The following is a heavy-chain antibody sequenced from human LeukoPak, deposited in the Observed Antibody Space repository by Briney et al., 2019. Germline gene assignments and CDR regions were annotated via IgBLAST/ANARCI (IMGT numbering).Heavy chain of an antibody. J-gene: IGHJ3*02. D-gene: IGHD3-22*01. CDR3: ARDGGPLRDSSGLSAFDI. V-gene: IGHV3-53*01. CDR1: GFTVSSNY. CDR2: IYSGGST. Sequence: GGSLRLSCAASGFTVSSNYMSWVRQAPGKGLEWVSVIYSGGSTYYADSVKGRFTISRDNSKNTLYLQMNSLRAEDTAVYYCARDGGPLRDSSGLSAFDIWGQGTMVTVSS.